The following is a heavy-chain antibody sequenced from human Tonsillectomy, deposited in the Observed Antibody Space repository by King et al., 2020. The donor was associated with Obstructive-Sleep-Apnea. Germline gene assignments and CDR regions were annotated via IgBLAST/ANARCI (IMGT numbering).Heavy chain of an antibody. J-gene: IGHJ4*02. V-gene: IGHV3-11*01. CDR1: GFTFSDYY. CDR2: MSTCGSAI. Sequence: VQLVESGGGLVKPGGSLRLSCAASGFTFSDYYMSWIRKAPGKWREWVSYMSTCGSAIYLADSVKGRFTISRDNAKNSLYLQMNSLRAEDTAMYYCAREEWLVPAYWGQGTLVTVSS. D-gene: IGHD6-19*01. CDR3: AREEWLVPAY.